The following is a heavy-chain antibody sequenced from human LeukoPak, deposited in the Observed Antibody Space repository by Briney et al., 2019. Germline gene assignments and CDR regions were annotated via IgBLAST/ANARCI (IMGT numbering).Heavy chain of an antibody. Sequence: SETLSLTCSVSGGSISSSSYYWGWIRQPPGKGLEWTGSIHYTGSTFYNPSLKGRVTISVDTSKHQFSLNLSSVTAADTVVYYCAAIIAVAGIPLVDPWGQGTLVTVSS. V-gene: IGHV4-39*01. J-gene: IGHJ5*02. CDR2: IHYTGST. CDR1: GGSISSSSYY. CDR3: AAIIAVAGIPLVDP. D-gene: IGHD6-19*01.